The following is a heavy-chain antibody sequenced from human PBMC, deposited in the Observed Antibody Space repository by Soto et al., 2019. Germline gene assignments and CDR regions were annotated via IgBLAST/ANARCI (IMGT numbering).Heavy chain of an antibody. V-gene: IGHV4-31*03. Sequence: PSETLSLTCTVSGGSISSGGYYWSWIRQHPGKGLEWIGYIYYSGSTYYNPSLKSRVTISVDTSKNQFSLKLSSVTAADTAVYYCASDRLVRPYDSSGYRRGYYYYGMDVWGQGTTVTVSS. J-gene: IGHJ6*02. CDR1: GGSISSGGYY. CDR2: IYYSGST. D-gene: IGHD3-22*01. CDR3: ASDRLVRPYDSSGYRRGYYYYGMDV.